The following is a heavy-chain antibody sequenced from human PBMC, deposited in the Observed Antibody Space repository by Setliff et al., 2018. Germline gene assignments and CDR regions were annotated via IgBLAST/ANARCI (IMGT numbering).Heavy chain of an antibody. CDR3: ARHEFVGGYYGSVTYRHCDY. D-gene: IGHD3-10*01. Sequence: SETLSLTCTVSGGSISSSSYQWGWVRQTPGKGLEWIGSNYYSGTAYYNPSLKSRVTISVDTSKNQFSLQVNSVTATDTAVYYCARHEFVGGYYGSVTYRHCDYWGQGILVTVSS. J-gene: IGHJ4*02. CDR1: GGSISSSSYQ. V-gene: IGHV4-39*01. CDR2: NYYSGTA.